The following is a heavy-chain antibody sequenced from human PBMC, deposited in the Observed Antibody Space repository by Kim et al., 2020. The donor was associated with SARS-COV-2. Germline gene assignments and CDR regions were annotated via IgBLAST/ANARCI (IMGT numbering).Heavy chain of an antibody. CDR3: ARDQEGNKPLVRQALLSPGRPYYYGLDV. J-gene: IGHJ6*02. CDR1: GFTFNHYY. D-gene: IGHD3-10*01. CDR2: ISETGEAS. Sequence: GGSLRLSCAASGFTFNHYYMTWVRQAPGRGLEWVSSISETGEASYYADSVKGRFTISRDNSKDTMYLHVNRLRVEDTATYFCARDQEGNKPLVRQALLSPGRPYYYGLDVGGRGTTVTISS. V-gene: IGHV3-23*01.